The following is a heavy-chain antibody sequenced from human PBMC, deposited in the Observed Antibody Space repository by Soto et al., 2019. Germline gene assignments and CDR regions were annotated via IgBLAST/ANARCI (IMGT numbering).Heavy chain of an antibody. V-gene: IGHV4-34*01. D-gene: IGHD3-10*01. J-gene: IGHJ5*02. Sequence: PSETLSLTCAVYGGSFSGYSWTWIRQPPGRGLEWIGEINHSITTNYNPSLKSRVTISVDTSKNQFSLKLSSVTAADTAVYYCARRAPCGSETYYNSWFDPWGQGTLVTVPQ. CDR3: ARRAPCGSETYYNSWFDP. CDR2: INHSITT. CDR1: GGSFSGYS.